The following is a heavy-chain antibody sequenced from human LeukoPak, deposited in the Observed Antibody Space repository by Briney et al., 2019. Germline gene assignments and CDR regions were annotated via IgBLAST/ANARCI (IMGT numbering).Heavy chain of an antibody. CDR2: VNLQGST. J-gene: IGHJ6*02. Sequence: PAETLSLTCGVSGGSISNTNWWTWFRQPPGKGLEWIGEVNLQGSTNYNPSLKSRVAISVDKSENHISLKLSSVTAADTAVYYCARDGSDYDFWSGPLFVWGQGTTVTDSS. V-gene: IGHV4-4*02. CDR3: ARDGSDYDFWSGPLFV. CDR1: GGSISNTNW. D-gene: IGHD3-3*01.